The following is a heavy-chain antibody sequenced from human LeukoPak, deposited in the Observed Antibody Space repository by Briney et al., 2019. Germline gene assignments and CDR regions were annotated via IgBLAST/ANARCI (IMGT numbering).Heavy chain of an antibody. CDR3: ATTTYYSHDAFDI. D-gene: IGHD3-10*01. CDR1: GYTFTGYY. V-gene: IGHV1-2*02. CDR2: INPNSGGT. Sequence: ASVKVSCKASGYTFTGYYMHWVRQAPGQGLEWMGWINPNSGGTNYAQKFQGRVTMTRDTSISTAYMELSRLRSDDTAVYYCATTTYYSHDAFDIWGQGTMVTVSS. J-gene: IGHJ3*02.